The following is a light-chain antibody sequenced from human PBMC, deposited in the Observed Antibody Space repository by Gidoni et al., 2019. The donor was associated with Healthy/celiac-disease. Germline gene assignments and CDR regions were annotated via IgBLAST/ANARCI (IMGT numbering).Light chain of an antibody. J-gene: IGLJ3*02. Sequence: QAVVTQEPSLTVSPGGTVTLTCGSSTGAVTNSHYPYWFQQKPGQAPRTLIYDTSTPHPWTPARFSGSLLGGKAALTLSGAQPEDEAEYYCLLSYSGTRVFGGGTKLTVL. V-gene: IGLV7-46*01. CDR3: LLSYSGTRV. CDR1: TGAVTNSHY. CDR2: DTS.